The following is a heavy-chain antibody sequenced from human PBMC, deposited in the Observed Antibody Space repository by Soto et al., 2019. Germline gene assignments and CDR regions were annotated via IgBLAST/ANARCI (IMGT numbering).Heavy chain of an antibody. CDR3: ARGGAVAGWGWFDP. Sequence: SETLSLTCTVSGGSISSYYWSWIRQPAGKGLEWIGSIYHSGSTYYNPSLKSRVTISVDTSKNQFSLKLSSVTAADTAVYYCARGGAVAGWGWFDPWGQGTLVTSPQ. CDR2: IYHSGST. CDR1: GGSISSYY. V-gene: IGHV4-4*07. D-gene: IGHD6-19*01. J-gene: IGHJ5*02.